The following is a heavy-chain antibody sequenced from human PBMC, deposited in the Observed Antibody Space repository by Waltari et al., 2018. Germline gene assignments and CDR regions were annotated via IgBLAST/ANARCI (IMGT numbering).Heavy chain of an antibody. CDR2: VHRSGKT. D-gene: IGHD2-15*01. V-gene: IGHV4-4*02. J-gene: IGHJ4*02. CDR3: ARDRGRGLYLDS. Sequence: QVQLQESGPGLVKPSGTLSLTCTVSGDSMRSRDFWSWVRQSPEKGLEWIGQVHRSGKTNYNPSLESRVAISIDMSNNQFSLKVTSTTAADTAVYYCARDRGRGLYLDSWGQGTLVTVSP. CDR1: GDSMRSRDF.